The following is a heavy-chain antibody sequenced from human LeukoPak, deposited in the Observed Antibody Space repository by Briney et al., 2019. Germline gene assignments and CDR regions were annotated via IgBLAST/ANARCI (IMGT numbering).Heavy chain of an antibody. CDR2: ISAYNGNT. J-gene: IGHJ4*02. D-gene: IGHD6-13*01. Sequence: ASVKVSCKASGYTFTNYGISWVRQAPGQGLEWMGWISAYNGNTDNAQNLQGRVTMTTDTLTSTAYMELRSLRSDDTAVYYCARDQSLVAYSSTWFDYWGQGTPVTVSS. V-gene: IGHV1-18*01. CDR1: GYTFTNYG. CDR3: ARDQSLVAYSSTWFDY.